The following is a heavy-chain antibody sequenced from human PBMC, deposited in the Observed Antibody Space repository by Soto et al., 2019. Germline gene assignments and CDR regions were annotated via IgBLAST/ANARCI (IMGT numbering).Heavy chain of an antibody. J-gene: IGHJ5*02. CDR1: GYKFGNYW. D-gene: IGHD2-15*01. CDR3: ARGMGSCIGWLDP. CDR2: IYPGDSET. V-gene: IGHV5-51*01. Sequence: PGESLKISCEGSGYKFGNYWIGWVRQTPGKGLEWMGIIYPGDSETVYNPSFQGQVTMSVDKYINTAYLQWSSLQASDTGIYYCARGMGSCIGWLDPWGQGTQVTVSS.